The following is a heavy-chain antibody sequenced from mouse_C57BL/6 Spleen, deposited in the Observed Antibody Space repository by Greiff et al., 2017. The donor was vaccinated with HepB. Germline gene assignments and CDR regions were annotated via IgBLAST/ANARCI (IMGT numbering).Heavy chain of an antibody. D-gene: IGHD1-1*01. CDR1: GYSITSGYY. CDR3: ARGNYGSSPFAY. Sequence: EVQVVESGPGLVKPSQSLSLTCSVTGYSITSGYYWIWIRQFPGNKLEWMGYISYDGSNNYNPSLKNRISITRDTSKNQFFLKLNSVTTEDTATYYCARGNYGSSPFAYWGQGTLVTVSA. J-gene: IGHJ3*01. V-gene: IGHV3-6*01. CDR2: ISYDGSN.